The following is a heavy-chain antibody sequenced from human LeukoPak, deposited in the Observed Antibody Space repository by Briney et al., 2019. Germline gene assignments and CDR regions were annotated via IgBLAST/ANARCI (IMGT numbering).Heavy chain of an antibody. CDR1: GYTFTSYD. Sequence: ASVKVSCKASGYTFTSYDINWVRQATGQGLEWMGWMNPNSGNTGYAQKFQGRVTITRNTSISTAYMELSRLRSDDTAVYYCARSLNFGWSDLDYWGQGTLVTVSS. CDR2: MNPNSGNT. CDR3: ARSLNFGWSDLDY. J-gene: IGHJ4*02. V-gene: IGHV1-8*03. D-gene: IGHD2-15*01.